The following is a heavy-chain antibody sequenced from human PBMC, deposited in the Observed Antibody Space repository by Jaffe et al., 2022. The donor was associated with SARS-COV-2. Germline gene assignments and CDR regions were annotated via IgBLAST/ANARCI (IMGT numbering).Heavy chain of an antibody. CDR3: ARRRHQEMSDWTAGWFDS. D-gene: IGHD6-13*01. CDR1: GFSLATGGMA. CDR2: IYWGNYK. V-gene: IGHV2-5*02. J-gene: IGHJ5*01. Sequence: QVTLEESGPPVLQATETLTLTCSFSGFSLATGGMAVGWVRQPPGGGLEWLALIYWGNYKYYRPSLKDRLAIVKGSSENQVILTLTKTDPSDTATYFCARRRHQEMSDWTAGWFDSWGRGTLVHVYS.